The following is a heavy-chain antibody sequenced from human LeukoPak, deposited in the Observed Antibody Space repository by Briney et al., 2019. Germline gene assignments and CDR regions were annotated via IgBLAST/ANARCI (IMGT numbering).Heavy chain of an antibody. CDR1: GFTFSSYA. V-gene: IGHV3-23*01. CDR2: ISGSGGST. CDR3: AKDSYYDSSGYYYY. D-gene: IGHD3-22*01. Sequence: GGSLRLSCAASGFTFSSYAMSWVRQAPGKGLEWVSAISGSGGSTYYADSVKGRFTISRDNSKNMLYLQMNSLRAEDTAVYYCAKDSYYDSSGYYYYWGQGTLVTVSS. J-gene: IGHJ4*02.